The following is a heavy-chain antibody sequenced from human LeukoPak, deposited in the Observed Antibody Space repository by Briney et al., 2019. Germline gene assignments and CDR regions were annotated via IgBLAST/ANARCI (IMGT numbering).Heavy chain of an antibody. V-gene: IGHV4-39*01. J-gene: IGHJ4*02. CDR3: ARHLKVLGNLDY. CDR2: IYYSGST. Sequence: WVRQPPGKGLEWIGSIYYSGSTYYNPSLKSRVTISVDTSKNQFSLKLSSVTAADTAVYYCARHLKVLGNLDYWGQGTLVTVSA. D-gene: IGHD7-27*01.